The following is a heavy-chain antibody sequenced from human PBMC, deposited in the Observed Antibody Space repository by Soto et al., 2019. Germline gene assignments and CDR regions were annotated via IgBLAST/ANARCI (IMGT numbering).Heavy chain of an antibody. CDR3: ARGLGYCSSTSCRWAGVFDY. CDR2: ISAYNGNT. D-gene: IGHD2-2*01. Sequence: QVQLVQSGAEVKKPGASVKVSCKASGYTFTSYGINWVRQAPGQGLELMGWISAYNGNTNYAQKLQGRVTLTTDTSTSTAYMELRSLRSDDTAVYYCARGLGYCSSTSCRWAGVFDYWGKGTLVTVSS. CDR1: GYTFTSYG. V-gene: IGHV1-18*01. J-gene: IGHJ4*02.